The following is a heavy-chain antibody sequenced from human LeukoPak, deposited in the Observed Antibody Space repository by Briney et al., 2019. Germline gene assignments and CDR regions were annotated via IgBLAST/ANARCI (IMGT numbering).Heavy chain of an antibody. Sequence: SGTLSLTCTVSGGSISSYYWSWIRQPAGKGLEWIGRIYITGSTTYNPSLKSRVTMSLDTSQNQFSLKLSSVTAAYTAVYYCARGGTYYMSHAFDIWGQGTVVTVSS. CDR3: ARGGTYYMSHAFDI. V-gene: IGHV4-4*07. D-gene: IGHD1-26*01. CDR2: IYITGST. J-gene: IGHJ3*02. CDR1: GGSISSYY.